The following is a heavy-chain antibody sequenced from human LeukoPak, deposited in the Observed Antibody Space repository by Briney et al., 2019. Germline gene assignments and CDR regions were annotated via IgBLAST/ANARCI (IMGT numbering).Heavy chain of an antibody. CDR2: IYSSGST. D-gene: IGHD1-14*01. CDR3: ARESWHLRTNYYYGMDV. Sequence: SETLPLTCTVSGGSISSDSYYWSWIRQPAGKGLEWIGRIYSSGSTNYNPSLKSRVTILVDTFKNQFSLKLSSVTAADTAVYYCARESWHLRTNYYYGMDVWGQGTTVTVSS. CDR1: GGSISSDSYY. V-gene: IGHV4-61*02. J-gene: IGHJ6*02.